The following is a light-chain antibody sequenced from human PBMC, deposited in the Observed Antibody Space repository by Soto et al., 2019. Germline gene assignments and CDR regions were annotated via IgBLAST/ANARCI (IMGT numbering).Light chain of an antibody. Sequence: DIVMTQSPGTLSLSPGERATLSCRASQSVSSNLAWYQQKPGQAPRLLIYGASTRATGIPARFSGSGSGTEFTLTIGSLQSADFAVYYCQQYNNWPRTFGQGT. CDR1: QSVSSN. CDR2: GAS. V-gene: IGKV3-15*01. J-gene: IGKJ1*01. CDR3: QQYNNWPRT.